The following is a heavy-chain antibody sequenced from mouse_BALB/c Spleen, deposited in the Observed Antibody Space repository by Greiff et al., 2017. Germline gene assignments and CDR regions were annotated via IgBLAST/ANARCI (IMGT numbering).Heavy chain of an antibody. CDR1: GFTFSSFG. V-gene: IGHV5-17*02. CDR2: ISSGSSTI. Sequence: EVMLVKSGGGLVQPGGSRKLSCAASGFTFSSFGMHWVRQAPEKGLEWVAYISSGSSTIYYADTVKGRFTISRDNPKNTLFLQMTSLRSEDTAMYYCAKDGGFYYYAMDYWGQGTSVTVSS. CDR3: AKDGGFYYYAMDY. D-gene: IGHD2-3*01. J-gene: IGHJ4*01.